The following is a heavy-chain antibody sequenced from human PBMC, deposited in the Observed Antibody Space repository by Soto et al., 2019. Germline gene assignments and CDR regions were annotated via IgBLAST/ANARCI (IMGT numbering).Heavy chain of an antibody. CDR1: GGSISSSSYY. Sequence: SETLSLTCTVSGGSISSSSYYWGWIRQPPGKGLEWIGSIYYSGSTYYNPSLKSRVTISVDTSKNQFSLKLSSVTAADTAVYYCARHLDSSFDHWGQGTLVTVSS. J-gene: IGHJ4*02. D-gene: IGHD6-6*01. CDR3: ARHLDSSFDH. CDR2: IYYSGST. V-gene: IGHV4-39*01.